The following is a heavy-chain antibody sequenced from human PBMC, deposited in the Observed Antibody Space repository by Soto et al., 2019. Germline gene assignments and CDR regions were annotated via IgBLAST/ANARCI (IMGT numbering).Heavy chain of an antibody. Sequence: KSGPTLVNPTQTLTLTCTFSGFSLSTSGVGVGWIRQPPGKALEWLALIYWNDDKRYSPSLKSRLTITKDTSKNQVVLTMTNMDPVDTATYCCAHGGYFDWLSTDRWSVDAFDIWGQGTMVTVSS. CDR1: GFSLSTSGVG. V-gene: IGHV2-5*01. CDR2: IYWNDDK. J-gene: IGHJ3*02. CDR3: AHGGYFDWLSTDRWSVDAFDI. D-gene: IGHD3-9*01.